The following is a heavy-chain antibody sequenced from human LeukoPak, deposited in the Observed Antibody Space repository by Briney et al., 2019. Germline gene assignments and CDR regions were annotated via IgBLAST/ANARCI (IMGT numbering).Heavy chain of an antibody. CDR2: MNPNSGNT. D-gene: IGHD2-8*01. CDR3: ARGNAVYAQYYFDY. CDR1: GYTFTSYD. J-gene: IGHJ4*02. V-gene: IGHV1-8*01. Sequence: ASVKVSCKASGYTFTSYDINWVRQATGQGLKWMGWMNPNSGNTGYAQKFQGRVTMTRNTSISTAYMELSSLRSEDTAVYYCARGNAVYAQYYFDYWGQGTLVTVSS.